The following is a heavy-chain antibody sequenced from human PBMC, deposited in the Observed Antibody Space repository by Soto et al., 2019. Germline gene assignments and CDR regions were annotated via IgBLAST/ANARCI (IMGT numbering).Heavy chain of an antibody. CDR2: IYSDGSI. CDR1: GFSVSGNY. CDR3: AKSRREGVSAFEY. Sequence: GGSLRLSCAASGFSVSGNYMSWVRQAPGKGLEWVSVIYSDGSISYADSVKDRFTISRDNSKNTLYLQMNSLRVEDTAVYYCAKSRREGVSAFEYCGQGTLVTVSS. J-gene: IGHJ4*02. V-gene: IGHV3-66*01. D-gene: IGHD3-10*01.